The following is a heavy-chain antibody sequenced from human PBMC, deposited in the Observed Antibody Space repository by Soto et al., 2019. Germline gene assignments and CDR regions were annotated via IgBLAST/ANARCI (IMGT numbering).Heavy chain of an antibody. CDR1: GYTFTSYG. Sequence: ASVKVSCKASGYTFTSYGISWVRQAPGQGLEWMGWISAYNGNTNYAQKLQGRVAMTTDTSTSTAYMELRSLRSDDTAVYYCARGTNWNPYCYYYYGMDVWGQGTTVTVSS. V-gene: IGHV1-18*01. D-gene: IGHD1-1*01. J-gene: IGHJ6*02. CDR3: ARGTNWNPYCYYYYGMDV. CDR2: ISAYNGNT.